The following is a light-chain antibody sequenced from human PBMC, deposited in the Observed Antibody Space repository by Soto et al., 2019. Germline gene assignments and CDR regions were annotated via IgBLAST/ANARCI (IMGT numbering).Light chain of an antibody. CDR2: GAS. V-gene: IGKV3-15*01. CDR1: QSVSSN. CDR3: QQYNYWPWT. Sequence: EIVMTQSPATLSVSPGERATLSCRASQSVSSNLAWYQQKPGQAPRLLIYGASTRANGIPARFSGSGSGTVLTLTISSLQSEDSAVYYCQQYNYWPWTFGQGTKVDIK. J-gene: IGKJ1*01.